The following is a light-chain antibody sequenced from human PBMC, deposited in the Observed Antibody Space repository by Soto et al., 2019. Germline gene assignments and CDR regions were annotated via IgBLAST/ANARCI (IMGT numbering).Light chain of an antibody. Sequence: IVMAQYPFTLSVSPGERATLSCRASQSVSTNLAWYQQRPGQAPRLFIYGASSRATGVPARFSGSGSGTEFTLTISSLQSEDFGVYYCQQYNIWTLTFGDGTKVEIK. V-gene: IGKV3-15*01. J-gene: IGKJ4*01. CDR1: QSVSTN. CDR2: GAS. CDR3: QQYNIWTLT.